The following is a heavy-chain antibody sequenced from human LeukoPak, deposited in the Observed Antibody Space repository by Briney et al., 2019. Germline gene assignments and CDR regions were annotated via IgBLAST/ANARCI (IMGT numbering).Heavy chain of an antibody. CDR1: GFTFSSYA. Sequence: GGSLRLSCAAPGFTFSSYAMSWVRQAPGKGLEWVSAISGSGGSTYYADSVKGRFTISRDNSKNTLYLQMNSLRAEDTAVYYCAKDRHDYGGQPEGGYWGQGTLVTVSS. V-gene: IGHV3-23*01. CDR3: AKDRHDYGGQPEGGY. J-gene: IGHJ4*02. CDR2: ISGSGGST. D-gene: IGHD4-23*01.